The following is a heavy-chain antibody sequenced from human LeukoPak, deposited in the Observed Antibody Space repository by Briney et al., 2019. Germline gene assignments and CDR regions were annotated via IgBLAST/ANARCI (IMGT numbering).Heavy chain of an antibody. J-gene: IGHJ4*02. V-gene: IGHV4-4*07. CDR3: ARDREYSFGAHFDY. D-gene: IGHD5-18*01. CDR1: GGSISNYY. CDR2: IYSSGTT. Sequence: SQTLSLTCTVSGGSISNYYWSWIRQPAGKRLEWIGRIYSSGTTNYNPSLKNRVTMSVDTSKNHFSLRPTSVTAADTAVYYCARDREYSFGAHFDYWGQGILVTVSS.